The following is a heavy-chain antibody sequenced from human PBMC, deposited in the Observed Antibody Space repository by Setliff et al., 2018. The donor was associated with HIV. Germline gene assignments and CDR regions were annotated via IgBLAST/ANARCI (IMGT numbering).Heavy chain of an antibody. CDR3: ARGHWNDDFDF. J-gene: IGHJ4*02. CDR1: GGSMSSFY. V-gene: IGHV4-4*08. D-gene: IGHD1-1*01. CDR2: IYPSGST. Sequence: TSETLSLTCTVSGGSMSSFYWSWIRQPPGKGLEWIGYIYPSGSTSYNPSLKSRLTISVDTSRNQFSLRLSSVTAADTAVYYCARGHWNDDFDFWGQGTLVTVSS.